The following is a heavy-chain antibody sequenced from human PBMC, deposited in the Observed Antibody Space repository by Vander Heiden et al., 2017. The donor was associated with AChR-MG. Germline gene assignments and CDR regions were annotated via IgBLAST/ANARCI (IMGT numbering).Heavy chain of an antibody. V-gene: IGHV3-23*04. CDR3: TKDFGRRGSSWYHDAFDI. J-gene: IGHJ3*02. CDR1: GFTFGIFA. Sequence: EVQLVESGGGLVQPGGSLRLSCAASGFTFGIFAMNWVRQAPGKGLEWVSAISGVGDVTYYADSVKGRFTISRDNSKNTLSLQMNSLRVEDTAVYYCTKDFGRRGSSWYHDAFDIWGQGTMVTVSS. D-gene: IGHD6-13*01. CDR2: ISGVGDVT.